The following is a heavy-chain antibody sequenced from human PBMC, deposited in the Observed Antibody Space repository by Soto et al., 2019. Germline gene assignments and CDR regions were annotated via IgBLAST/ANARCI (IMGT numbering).Heavy chain of an antibody. V-gene: IGHV4-34*01. CDR1: GGSFSGYY. CDR3: ARAAVLRLVVAATLAFDI. Sequence: KASETLSLTCAAYGGSFSGYYWRWIRQPPGKGLEWIGEINHSGSTNYNPSLKSRVTISVDTSKNQFSLKLSSVTAADTAVYYCARAAVLRLVVAATLAFDIWGQGTMVNVSS. D-gene: IGHD2-15*01. J-gene: IGHJ3*02. CDR2: INHSGST.